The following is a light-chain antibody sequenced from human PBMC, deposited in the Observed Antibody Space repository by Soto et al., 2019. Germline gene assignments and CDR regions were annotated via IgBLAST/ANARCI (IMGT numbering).Light chain of an antibody. J-gene: IGLJ1*01. Sequence: QSALTQPASVSGSPVQSITISCTRTSSDVGGYNFVSWYQQHPGKAPKLMIYDVNLRPSGVSHRFSGSKSGNTASLTISGLQSEDEAAYYCSSYTSNTLYVFGTGTKLTVL. CDR1: SSDVGGYNF. V-gene: IGLV2-14*03. CDR2: DVN. CDR3: SSYTSNTLYV.